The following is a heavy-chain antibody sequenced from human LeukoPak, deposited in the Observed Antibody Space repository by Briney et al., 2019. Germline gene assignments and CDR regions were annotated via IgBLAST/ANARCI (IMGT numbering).Heavy chain of an antibody. J-gene: IGHJ6*02. CDR3: EKDSHLDV. D-gene: IGHD2-15*01. V-gene: IGHV4-39*01. CDR2: IHSSGNS. CDR1: GGSISGTDLS. Sequence: KSSETLSLTCTVSGGSISGTDLSWGWICQLPGKGLEWIGNIHSSGNSFCNPSLKSRVTISVDTSKNQFSLKLSSVTAADTAVYYCEKDSHLDVWGQGTTVTVSS.